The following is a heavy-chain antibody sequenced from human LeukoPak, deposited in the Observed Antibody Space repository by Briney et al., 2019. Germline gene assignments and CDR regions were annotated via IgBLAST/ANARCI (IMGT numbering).Heavy chain of an antibody. Sequence: PGGSLRLSCSASGFTFSNHWMSWVRQAPGKGLEWVANIKKDGTEKNYVDSVKGRFTISRDNAKNSLYLEVNSLRAEDTAVYYCARSRTSLGVVIMGAFDIWGQGTMVTVSS. CDR1: GFTFSNHW. CDR2: IKKDGTEK. CDR3: ARSRTSLGVVIMGAFDI. V-gene: IGHV3-7*01. J-gene: IGHJ3*02. D-gene: IGHD3-3*01.